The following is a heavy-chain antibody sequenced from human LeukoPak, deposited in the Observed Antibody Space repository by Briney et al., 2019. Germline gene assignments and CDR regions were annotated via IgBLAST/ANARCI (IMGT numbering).Heavy chain of an antibody. CDR1: GGTFSSYA. D-gene: IGHD2-15*01. Sequence: SVKVSCKASGGTFSSYAISWVRQAPGQGLEWMGGIIPIFGTANYAQKFQGRVTITADESTSTAYMELSSLRSEDTAVYYCARGPGGYCSGGSCDNWFDPWGQGTLVTVSS. CDR3: ARGPGGYCSGGSCDNWFDP. CDR2: IIPIFGTA. V-gene: IGHV1-69*13. J-gene: IGHJ5*02.